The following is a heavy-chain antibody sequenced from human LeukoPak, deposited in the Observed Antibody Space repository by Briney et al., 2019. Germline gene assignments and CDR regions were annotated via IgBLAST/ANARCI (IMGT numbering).Heavy chain of an antibody. Sequence: ASVKVSCKASGYTFTSYYMHWVRQAPGQGLEWMGVINPNGGSTSYAQKFQGRVTMTRVMSTSTDYMELSSLRSEDTAVYYCARDRNFYYYDSSNKNAFDIWGQGTMVTVSS. CDR3: ARDRNFYYYDSSNKNAFDI. CDR2: INPNGGST. D-gene: IGHD3-22*01. CDR1: GYTFTSYY. V-gene: IGHV1-46*01. J-gene: IGHJ3*02.